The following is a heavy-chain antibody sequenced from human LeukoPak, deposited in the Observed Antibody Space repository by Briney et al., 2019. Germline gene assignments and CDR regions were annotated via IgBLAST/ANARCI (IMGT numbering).Heavy chain of an antibody. V-gene: IGHV3-48*04. J-gene: IGHJ4*02. CDR2: ISSSGSAI. CDR3: AGGTRDSGLK. D-gene: IGHD6-19*01. Sequence: GGSLRLSCAASAFTFSTYSMNWVRQAPGKGLQWVSYISSSGSAIYYADSVKGRFTISRDNAKSSLYLQMNSLRAEDTAVYYCAGGTRDSGLKWGPGTSVTVSS. CDR1: AFTFSTYS.